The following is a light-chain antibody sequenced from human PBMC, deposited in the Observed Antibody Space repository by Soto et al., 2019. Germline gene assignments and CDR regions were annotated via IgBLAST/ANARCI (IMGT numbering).Light chain of an antibody. Sequence: EIVMTQYPATLSVSPVERATLSCRASQSVSSNLAWYQQKPGQAPRRLSYGASTRATGIPARFSGSGSGTEFTLTISSLQSEDFAVYYCQQYNNCPPWTFGQGTKVEI. V-gene: IGKV3-15*01. CDR2: GAS. J-gene: IGKJ1*01. CDR1: QSVSSN. CDR3: QQYNNCPPWT.